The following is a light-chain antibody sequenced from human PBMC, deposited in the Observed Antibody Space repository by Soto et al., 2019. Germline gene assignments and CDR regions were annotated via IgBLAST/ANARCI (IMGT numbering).Light chain of an antibody. CDR2: DVN. Sequence: QSALTQPASVSASPGQSITISCTGTSSDIGGYNYVSWYQQHPDKAPKLIIYDVNNRPSGVSNRFSGSKSGNTASLTISGLQAEDEADYYCSSYTSSTTLVFGGGTKVTVL. CDR1: SSDIGGYNY. CDR3: SSYTSSTTLV. V-gene: IGLV2-14*03. J-gene: IGLJ2*01.